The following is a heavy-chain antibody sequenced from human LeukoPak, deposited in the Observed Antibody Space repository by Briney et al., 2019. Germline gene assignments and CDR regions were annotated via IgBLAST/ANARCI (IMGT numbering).Heavy chain of an antibody. D-gene: IGHD4-4*01. CDR2: ISYDGSNK. Sequence: PGGSLRLSCAASGFTFSSYAMHWVRQAPGKGLEWVAVISYDGSNKYHADSVKGRFTISRDNSKNTLYLQMNNLRAEDTAVYYCASGATVTDVWGQGTTVTVSS. CDR3: ASGATVTDV. CDR1: GFTFSSYA. V-gene: IGHV3-30-3*01. J-gene: IGHJ6*02.